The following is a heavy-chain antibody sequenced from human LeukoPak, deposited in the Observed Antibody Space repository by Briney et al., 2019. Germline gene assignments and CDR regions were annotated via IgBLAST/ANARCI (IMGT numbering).Heavy chain of an antibody. CDR3: AREGSLPSYYYYYMDV. J-gene: IGHJ6*03. CDR2: IYYRGST. V-gene: IGHV4-30-4*08. CDR1: GGSVSSGDYY. Sequence: SETLSLTCTVSGGSVSSGDYYWSWIRQPPGKGLEWIGYIYYRGSTYYNPSLKSRVTMSVDMSKNQFSLKLSSVTAADTAVYYCAREGSLPSYYYYYMDVWGKETTVTVSS. D-gene: IGHD6-19*01.